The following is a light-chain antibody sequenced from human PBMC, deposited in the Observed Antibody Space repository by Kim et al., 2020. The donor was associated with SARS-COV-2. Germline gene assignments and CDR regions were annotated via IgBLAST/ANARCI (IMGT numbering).Light chain of an antibody. CDR1: DNIGTW. J-gene: IGKJ2*01. CDR3: QHYSRFPYT. Sequence: SESVGDRVTITCRASDNIGTWLAWYQQKPGRATSLLIYLASTLESGVPSRFSGTGSGTEFSLSITSLQPDDFATYYCQHYSRFPYTFGQGTKLEI. V-gene: IGKV1-5*03. CDR2: LAS.